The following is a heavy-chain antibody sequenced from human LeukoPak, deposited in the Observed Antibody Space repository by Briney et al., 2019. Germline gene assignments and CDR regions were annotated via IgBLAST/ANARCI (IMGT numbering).Heavy chain of an antibody. J-gene: IGHJ4*02. V-gene: IGHV1-24*01. CDR1: GYTLTELS. CDR2: FDPEDGET. D-gene: IGHD6-19*01. Sequence: ASVKVCCKVSGYTLTELSMHWVRQAPGKGLEWMGGFDPEDGETIYAQKFQGRVTMTEDTSTDTAYMELSSLRSEDTAVYYCATDPMGGSGWYDDYWGQGTLVTVSS. CDR3: ATDPMGGSGWYDDY.